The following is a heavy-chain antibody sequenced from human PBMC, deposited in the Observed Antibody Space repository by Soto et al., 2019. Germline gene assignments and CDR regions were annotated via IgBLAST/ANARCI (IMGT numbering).Heavy chain of an antibody. V-gene: IGHV1-8*01. CDR2: MNPNSGNT. D-gene: IGHD6-13*01. CDR3: ARGGLDSSSWYDSNWFDP. CDR1: GYTFTSYD. J-gene: IGHJ5*02. Sequence: ASVKVSCKASGYTFTSYDINWVRQATGQGLEWMGWMNPNSGNTGYAQKFQGRATMTRNTSISTAYMELRSLRSEDTAVYYCARGGLDSSSWYDSNWFDPWGQGTLVTVS.